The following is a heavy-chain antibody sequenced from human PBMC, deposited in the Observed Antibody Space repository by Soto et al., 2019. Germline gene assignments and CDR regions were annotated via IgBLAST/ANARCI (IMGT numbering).Heavy chain of an antibody. CDR3: ARVYCSGGSCYSHFDY. V-gene: IGHV4-59*01. CDR1: GGSISSYY. J-gene: IGHJ4*02. D-gene: IGHD2-15*01. Sequence: QVQLQESGPGLVKPSETLSLTCTVSGGSISSYYWSWIRQPPGKGLEWIGYIYYSGSTNYNPSLKSRVTISVDTSKNPCSLELSSVTAADTAVYYCARVYCSGGSCYSHFDYWGQGTLVTVSS. CDR2: IYYSGST.